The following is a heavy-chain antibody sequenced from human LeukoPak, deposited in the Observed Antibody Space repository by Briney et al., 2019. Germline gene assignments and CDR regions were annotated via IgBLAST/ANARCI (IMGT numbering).Heavy chain of an antibody. CDR1: GYSFTSYW. D-gene: IGHD5-24*01. Sequence: GESLKISCKGSGYSFTSYWIRWVRQMPGKGLEWMGRIDPSDSYTNYSPSFQGHVTISADKSISTAYLQWSSLKASDTAMYYCASFRDGYNGVFDYWGQGTLVTVSS. CDR3: ASFRDGYNGVFDY. J-gene: IGHJ4*02. V-gene: IGHV5-10-1*01. CDR2: IDPSDSYT.